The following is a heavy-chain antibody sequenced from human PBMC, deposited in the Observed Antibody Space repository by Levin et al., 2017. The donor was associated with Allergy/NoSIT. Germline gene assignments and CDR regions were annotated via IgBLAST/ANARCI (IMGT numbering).Heavy chain of an antibody. CDR1: GFTFTIFW. D-gene: IGHD5-12*01. Sequence: QPGGSLRLSCAASGFTFTIFWMHWVRQVPGKGLVWVARVNYDGNTTSYADSVKGRFTISRDNAENMVYLQMNSLRVEDTAVYYCARGGLGDHFDNTGYWEIDSWGQGTLVTVSS. V-gene: IGHV3-74*01. CDR2: VNYDGNTT. J-gene: IGHJ4*02. CDR3: ARGGLGDHFDNTGYWEIDS.